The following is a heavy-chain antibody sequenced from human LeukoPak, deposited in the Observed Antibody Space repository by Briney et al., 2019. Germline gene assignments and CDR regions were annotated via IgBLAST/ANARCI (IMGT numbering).Heavy chain of an antibody. CDR1: GFTFSSYA. D-gene: IGHD4-4*01. J-gene: IGHJ5*02. CDR3: AKDHCSNYDYAWFDP. CDR2: ISGSGGST. Sequence: GGSLRLSCAASGFTFSSYAMSWVRQAPGKGLEWVSAISGSGGSTYYADSVKGRFTISRDNSKNTLYLQMNSLRAEDTAVYYCAKDHCSNYDYAWFDPWGQGTLVTVSS. V-gene: IGHV3-23*01.